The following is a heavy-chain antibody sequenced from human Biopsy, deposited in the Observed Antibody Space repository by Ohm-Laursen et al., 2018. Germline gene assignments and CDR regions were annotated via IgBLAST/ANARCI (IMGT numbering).Heavy chain of an antibody. CDR2: IYNSESTST. CDR3: ARRVSGSGRVDP. D-gene: IGHD3-10*01. V-gene: IGHV4-39*01. Sequence: SETLSLTWTVSGDSISSDIYYRVWIRQPPGKGLEWIGNIYNSESTSTYYNLSLKGRVSISVDTSHNQFSLKLTSVTAADTAVYFCARRVSGSGRVDPWGQGTLVTVSS. CDR1: GDSISSDIYY. J-gene: IGHJ5*02.